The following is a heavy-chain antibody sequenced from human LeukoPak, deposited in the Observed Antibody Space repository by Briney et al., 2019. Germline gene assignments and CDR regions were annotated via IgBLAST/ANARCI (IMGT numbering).Heavy chain of an antibody. CDR3: ARGILVTVYAAFDY. V-gene: IGHV4-34*01. J-gene: IGHJ4*02. D-gene: IGHD2-8*01. CDR1: GGSFSGYY. CDR2: IIHSGST. Sequence: TPSETLSLTCGVYGGSFSGYYWTWIRQSPSMGLERIGEIIHSGSTNYNPSLTSRVIISVDTSKNQFSLELSSVTAADTAVYYCARGILVTVYAAFDYWGQGTLVTVSS.